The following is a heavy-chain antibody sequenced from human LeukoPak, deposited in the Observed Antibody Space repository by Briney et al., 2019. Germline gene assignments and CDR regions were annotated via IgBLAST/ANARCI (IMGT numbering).Heavy chain of an antibody. CDR3: TKVILTGYGRGYFDY. CDR2: INSDGSST. Sequence: PGGSLRLSCAASGFTFSSYWMHWVRQAPGKGLVWVSRINSDGSSTSYADSVKGRFTISRDNSKNTLLLEMNSLRAEDTAVYYCTKVILTGYGRGYFDYWGQGSVVTVSS. V-gene: IGHV3-74*01. CDR1: GFTFSSYW. J-gene: IGHJ4*02. D-gene: IGHD1-20*01.